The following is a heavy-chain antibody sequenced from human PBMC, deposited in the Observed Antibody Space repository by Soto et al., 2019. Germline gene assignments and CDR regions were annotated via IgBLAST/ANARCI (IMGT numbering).Heavy chain of an antibody. Sequence: QVQLVQSGAEVKKPGASVKISCKASGYTFTRYTMNWVRQDPGQRLEWMGWINPDNGNTKSSQKFQDRVIITRDTSASTAYMDLSSLRSEDTAVYYCARGIATGQRDPWGQRTLVTFSS. D-gene: IGHD2-15*01. CDR3: ARGIATGQRDP. CDR1: GYTFTRYT. J-gene: IGHJ5*02. V-gene: IGHV1-3*01. CDR2: INPDNGNT.